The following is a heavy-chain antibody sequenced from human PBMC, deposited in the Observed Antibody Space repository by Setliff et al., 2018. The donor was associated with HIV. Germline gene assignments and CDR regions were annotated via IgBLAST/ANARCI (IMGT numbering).Heavy chain of an antibody. Sequence: SETLSLTCAVYGGSFSGYYWSWIRQPPGKGLEWIGEDTHSGSTNYNPSLKSRVTISVDTSKNQFSLKLSSVIAADTAVYYCARIFGDQGYYYGMDVWGQGTTVTVSS. CDR2: DTHSGST. V-gene: IGHV4-34*01. CDR3: ARIFGDQGYYYGMDV. J-gene: IGHJ6*02. CDR1: GGSFSGYY. D-gene: IGHD3-3*01.